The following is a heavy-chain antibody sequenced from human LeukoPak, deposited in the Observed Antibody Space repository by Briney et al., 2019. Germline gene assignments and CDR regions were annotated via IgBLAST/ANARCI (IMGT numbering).Heavy chain of an antibody. J-gene: IGHJ4*02. D-gene: IGHD2-8*01. CDR3: AKRQAYGPDYCTYAVCSPFDY. CDR1: GFTFSSYA. CDR2: ISGSGGST. V-gene: IGHV3-23*01. Sequence: PGGSLRLSCVASGFTFSSYAMSWVRQAPGKGLEWVSAISGSGGSTYYADSVKGRFTISRDNSKNTLYLQMSSLRAEDTAVYYCAKRQAYGPDYCTYAVCSPFDYWGQGTLVTVSS.